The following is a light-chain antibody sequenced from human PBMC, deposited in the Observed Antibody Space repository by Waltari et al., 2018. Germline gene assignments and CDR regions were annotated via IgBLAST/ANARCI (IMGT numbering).Light chain of an antibody. Sequence: LTQPPSASGTPGQRVTISCSGSSSNIGVNVVNWYQHFPGTAPRLLIFTNDQRPSGVPDRFSGSKSGTSASLAISGLQSEDEADYYCAVWDDNLSGVVFGAGTKVAVL. CDR3: AVWDDNLSGVV. CDR2: TND. CDR1: SSNIGVNV. V-gene: IGLV1-44*01. J-gene: IGLJ2*01.